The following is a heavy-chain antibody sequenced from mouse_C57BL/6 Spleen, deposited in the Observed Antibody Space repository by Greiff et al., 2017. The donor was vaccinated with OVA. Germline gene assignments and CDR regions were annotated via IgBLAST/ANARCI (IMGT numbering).Heavy chain of an antibody. CDR1: GYAFSSSW. Sequence: QVQLKQSGPELVKPGASVKISCKASGYAFSSSWMNWVKQRPGKGLEWIGRIYPGDGDTNYNGKFKGKATLTADKSSSTAYMQLSSLTSEDSAVYFCASPSHYYAMDYWGQGTSVTVSS. V-gene: IGHV1-82*01. CDR3: ASPSHYYAMDY. CDR2: IYPGDGDT. J-gene: IGHJ4*01.